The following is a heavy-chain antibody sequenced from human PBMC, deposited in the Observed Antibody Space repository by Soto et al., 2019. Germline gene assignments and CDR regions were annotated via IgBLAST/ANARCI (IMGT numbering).Heavy chain of an antibody. CDR2: MSHSGGT. J-gene: IGHJ3*02. V-gene: IGHV4-34*01. CDR1: GGFVSSGSYY. CDR3: ARVERGTATTVVDAFDI. Sequence: QVQLQQWGAGLLKPSETLSLTCAVYGGFVSSGSYYWSWIRQPPGKGLEWIGEMSHSGGTHFTPSVKSRVTISVDTSKTQFSLKMSSVTAADTALYYCARVERGTATTVVDAFDIWGPGTMVTVSS. D-gene: IGHD1-1*01.